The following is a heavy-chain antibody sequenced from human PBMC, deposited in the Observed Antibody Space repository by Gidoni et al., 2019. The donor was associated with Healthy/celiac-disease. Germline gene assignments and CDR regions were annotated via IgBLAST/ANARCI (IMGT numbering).Heavy chain of an antibody. J-gene: IGHJ2*01. CDR1: GFPFSSYD. CDR3: ARGRGSSWLDWYFDL. D-gene: IGHD6-13*01. V-gene: IGHV3-13*01. CDR2: IGTAGDT. Sequence: EVQLVESGGGLVQPGGSLRLSCAASGFPFSSYDMHWVRQATGKGLEWVSAIGTAGDTYYPGSVKGRFTISRENAKNSLYLQMNSLRAGDTAVYYCARGRGSSWLDWYFDLWGRGTLVTVSS.